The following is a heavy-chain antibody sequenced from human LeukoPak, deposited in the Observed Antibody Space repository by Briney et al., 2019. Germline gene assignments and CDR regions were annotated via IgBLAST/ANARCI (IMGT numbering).Heavy chain of an antibody. V-gene: IGHV1-3*01. CDR1: GYTFSSYA. CDR3: ARGFYDSSGYYYF. D-gene: IGHD3-22*01. Sequence: ASVKVSCKASGYTFSSYAMHWVRQAPGQRLEWMGWINAGNDNTKYSQKFQDRVTITRDTSASTAYMELSSLRSEDTAVYYCARGFYDSSGYYYFWGQGTLVTVSS. CDR2: INAGNDNT. J-gene: IGHJ4*02.